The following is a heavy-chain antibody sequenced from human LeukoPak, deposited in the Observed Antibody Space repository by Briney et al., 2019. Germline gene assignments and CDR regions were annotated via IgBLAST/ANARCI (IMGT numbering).Heavy chain of an antibody. CDR3: AKTYCSRGSCHSYLTYYFDS. CDR2: ISDTTSAT. CDR1: GFSFSYYA. J-gene: IGHJ4*02. V-gene: IGHV3-23*01. Sequence: GGSLRLSCAASGFSFSYYAMHWVRQAPGKGLEWVSTISDTTSATYYADSVKGRFTIFRDNSKNTLYLQMSNLGAEDAAVYFCAKTYCSRGSCHSYLTYYFDSWGQGILVTVSS. D-gene: IGHD2-15*01.